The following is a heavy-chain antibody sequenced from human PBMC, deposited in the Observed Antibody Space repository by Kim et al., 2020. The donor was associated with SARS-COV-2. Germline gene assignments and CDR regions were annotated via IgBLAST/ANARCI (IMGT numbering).Heavy chain of an antibody. Sequence: SQTLSLTCAISGDSVSSNSVGWHWIRQSPSRGLEWLGRTYYRSKWSTDYAVSLKSRIIINPDTTNNQFSLQLNSVTPEDTAVYYCARSFRNAFDIWCQGTMVTVSS. CDR2: TYYRSKWST. V-gene: IGHV6-1*01. J-gene: IGHJ3*02. CDR3: ARSFRNAFDI. CDR1: GDSVSSNSVG.